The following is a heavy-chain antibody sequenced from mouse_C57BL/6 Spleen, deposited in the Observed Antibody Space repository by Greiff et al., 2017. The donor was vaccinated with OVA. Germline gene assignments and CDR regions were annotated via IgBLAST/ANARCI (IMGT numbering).Heavy chain of an antibody. V-gene: IGHV1-81*01. CDR3: ARGDDGYYLFAY. J-gene: IGHJ3*01. CDR2: IYPRSGNT. CDR1: GYTFTSYG. Sequence: QVQLKESGAELARPGASVKLSCKASGYTFTSYGISWVKQRTGQGLEWIGEIYPRSGNTYYNEKFKGKATLTADKSSSTAYMELRSLTSEDSAVYFCARGDDGYYLFAYWGQGTLVTVSA. D-gene: IGHD2-3*01.